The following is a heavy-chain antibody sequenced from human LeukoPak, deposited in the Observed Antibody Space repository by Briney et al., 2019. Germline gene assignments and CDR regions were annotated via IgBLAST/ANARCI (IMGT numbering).Heavy chain of an antibody. Sequence: PGGSLRLSCAASGFTFSSYAMTWVRQVLGGGLEWVSAISGSGGNTYYADSVKGRFTISRDNSKNTLYLQMNSLRAEDTAVYYCAKDSGLRRFGELLCHPREGGGHYYYYMDVWGKGTTVTISS. CDR3: AKDSGLRRFGELLCHPREGGGHYYYYMDV. J-gene: IGHJ6*03. CDR2: ISGSGGNT. D-gene: IGHD3-10*01. CDR1: GFTFSSYA. V-gene: IGHV3-23*01.